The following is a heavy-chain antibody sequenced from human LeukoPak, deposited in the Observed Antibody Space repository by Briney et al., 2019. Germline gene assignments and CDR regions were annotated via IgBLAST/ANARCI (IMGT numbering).Heavy chain of an antibody. CDR2: ISRNGDTT. J-gene: IGHJ3*02. CDR1: GFTFSTFP. Sequence: GGSLRLSCSASGFTFSTFPMHWVRQAPGKGLEYFSAISRNGDTTYYADSVKGRFTISRDNSKNTLYLQMSSLRPEDTAVYYCVKALTDDALDIWGQGTMVTVSS. V-gene: IGHV3-64D*06. CDR3: VKALTDDALDI.